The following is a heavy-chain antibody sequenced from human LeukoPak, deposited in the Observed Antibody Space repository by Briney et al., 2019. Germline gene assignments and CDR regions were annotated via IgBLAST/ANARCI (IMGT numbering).Heavy chain of an antibody. Sequence: SETLSLTCSVSGASISSGSDYWSWIRQPAGKALEWIGRVHTSGNPNYNPSLESRVSISIDRSKNQFSLELNSVTAADTAVYYCARDGGDLGPGTIRGSRFYYYYMDVWGKGTTVIVSS. CDR3: ARDGGDLGPGTIRGSRFYYYYMDV. V-gene: IGHV4-61*02. CDR1: GASISSGSDY. D-gene: IGHD3-16*01. CDR2: VHTSGNP. J-gene: IGHJ6*03.